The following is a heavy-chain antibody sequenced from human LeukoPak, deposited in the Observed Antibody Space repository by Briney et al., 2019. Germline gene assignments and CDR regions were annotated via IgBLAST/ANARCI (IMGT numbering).Heavy chain of an antibody. CDR1: EFTFRSFA. CDR3: ARELNGYGYYFFDY. J-gene: IGHJ4*02. V-gene: IGHV3-23*01. D-gene: IGHD3-16*01. CDR2: ITSIGDAM. Sequence: AGGSLRLSCVASEFTFRSFAMTWVRQAPGKGLEWVSTITSIGDAMFYADSVKGRFAISRDNSKNSLYLQMNGLGAEDTAVYYCARELNGYGYYFFDYWGPGTLVTVSS.